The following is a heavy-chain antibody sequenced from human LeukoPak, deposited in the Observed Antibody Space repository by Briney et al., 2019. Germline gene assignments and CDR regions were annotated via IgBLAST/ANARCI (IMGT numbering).Heavy chain of an antibody. V-gene: IGHV1-8*01. D-gene: IGHD2-2*02. CDR1: GYTFTSYD. CDR2: MNPNSGNT. Sequence: GASVKVSCKASGYTFTSYDINWVRQATGQGLEWMGWMNPNSGNTGYAQKFQGRVTMTRNTSISTAYMELSSLRSEDTAVYYCARGSHWLVVPAAILDYYGMDVWGQGTTVTVSS. CDR3: ARGSHWLVVPAAILDYYGMDV. J-gene: IGHJ6*02.